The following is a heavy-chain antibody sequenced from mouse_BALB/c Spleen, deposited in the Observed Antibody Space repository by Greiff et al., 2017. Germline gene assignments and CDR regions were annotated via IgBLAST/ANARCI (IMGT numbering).Heavy chain of an antibody. V-gene: IGHV1S81*02. J-gene: IGHJ2*01. CDR3: TRGYGSTYFDY. D-gene: IGHD1-1*01. CDR2: INPSNGGT. Sequence: QVQLKESGAELVKPGASVKLSCKASGYTFTSYYMYWVKQRPGQGLEWIGEINPSNGGTNFNEKFKSKATLTVDKSSSTAYMQLSSLTSEDSAVYYCTRGYGSTYFDYWGQGTTLTVSS. CDR1: GYTFTSYY.